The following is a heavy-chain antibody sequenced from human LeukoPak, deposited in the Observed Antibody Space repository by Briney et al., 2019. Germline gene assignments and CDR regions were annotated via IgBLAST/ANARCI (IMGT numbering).Heavy chain of an antibody. J-gene: IGHJ4*02. CDR3: AKKDYYGSGTYLEY. CDR2: ISGGDGTT. CDR1: GFTFTTYW. V-gene: IGHV3-23*01. Sequence: GGSLRLSCAASGFTFTTYWMSWVRQTPGKGLEWVSSISGGDGTTSYADSVKGRFTISRDNSKSTLFLQMNSLRAEDTALYYCAKKDYYGSGTYLEYGGQGTLVTVSS. D-gene: IGHD3-10*01.